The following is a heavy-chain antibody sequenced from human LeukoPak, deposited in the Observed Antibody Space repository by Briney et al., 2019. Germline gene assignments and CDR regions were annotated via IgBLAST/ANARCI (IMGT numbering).Heavy chain of an antibody. V-gene: IGHV1-24*01. CDR3: ARTRRADYYYYMDV. CDR1: GYTLTELS. CDR2: FDPEDGET. J-gene: IGHJ6*03. Sequence: ASVKVSCKVSGYTLTELSMHWVRQAPGKGLEWMGGFDPEDGETIYAQKFQGRATMTEDTSTDTAYMELSSLRSDDTAVYYCARTRRADYYYYMDVWGKGTTVTVSS.